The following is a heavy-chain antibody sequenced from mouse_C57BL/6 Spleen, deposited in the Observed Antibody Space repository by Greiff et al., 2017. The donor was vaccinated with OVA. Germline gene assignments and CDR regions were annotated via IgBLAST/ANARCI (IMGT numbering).Heavy chain of an antibody. CDR3: TGSYYGNSFAY. V-gene: IGHV6-3*01. D-gene: IGHD2-10*01. J-gene: IGHJ3*01. CDR1: GFTFSNYW. CDR2: IRLESDNYAT. Sequence: EVQVVESGGGLVQPGGSMKLSCVASGFTFSNYWMNWVRQSPEKGLEWVAQIRLESDNYATHYAESVKGRFTISRDDSKSSVYLQMNNSSAEDTGIYYCTGSYYGNSFAYWGQGTLVTVSA.